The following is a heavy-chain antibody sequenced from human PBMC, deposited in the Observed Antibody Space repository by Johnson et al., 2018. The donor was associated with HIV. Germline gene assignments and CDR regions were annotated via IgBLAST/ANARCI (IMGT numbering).Heavy chain of an antibody. CDR2: ISGIGGDT. D-gene: IGHD6-13*01. CDR3: ARDRRGSSWSRALDAFDI. J-gene: IGHJ3*02. CDR1: GFTVSSNY. V-gene: IGHV3-53*01. Sequence: VQLVESGGGLIQPGGSLRLSCVASGFTVSSNYMSWVRQAPGKGLEWVSVISGIGGDTYYADSVKGRFTISRDNSKNAMSLQMNSLRAEDTAVYYCARDRRGSSWSRALDAFDIWGQGTMVTVSS.